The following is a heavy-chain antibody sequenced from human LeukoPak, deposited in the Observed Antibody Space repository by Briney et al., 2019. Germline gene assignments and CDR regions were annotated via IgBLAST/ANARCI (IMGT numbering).Heavy chain of an antibody. J-gene: IGHJ4*02. D-gene: IGHD1-1*01. CDR2: ISLSGSAM. CDR1: GFTFSDYY. CDR3: AGWNTAFDY. Sequence: GSLRLSCAASGFTFSDYYMSWIRQAPGKGLEWVSYISLSGSAMYYADSVKGRFTISRDDAKNSLYLQMNSLRADDTAVYYCAGWNTAFDYWGQGTLVTVSS. V-gene: IGHV3-11*01.